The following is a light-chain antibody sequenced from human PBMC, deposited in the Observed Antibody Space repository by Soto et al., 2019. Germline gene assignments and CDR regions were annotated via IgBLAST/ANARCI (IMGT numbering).Light chain of an antibody. Sequence: EIVMTQSPATLSVSPGERATLSCRASQSISSNLAWYQQKPGQAPRLLIYAASARATGVPGRFSGSGSGTEFTLTISSLQSEDFAVYYCQQYNNWPQWTFGQGTKVDIK. CDR1: QSISSN. CDR2: AAS. CDR3: QQYNNWPQWT. J-gene: IGKJ1*01. V-gene: IGKV3-15*01.